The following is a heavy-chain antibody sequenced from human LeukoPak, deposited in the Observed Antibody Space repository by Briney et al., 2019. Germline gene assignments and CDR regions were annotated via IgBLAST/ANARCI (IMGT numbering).Heavy chain of an antibody. J-gene: IGHJ4*02. CDR2: INEDETER. V-gene: IGHV3-7*01. CDR3: ARAQPATYNVFADF. Sequence: PGGSLRLSCVDSGFTFRYYWIRWPRQTPGKGLEWVANINEDETERYYVASVEGRFTVSRDNGTNSLYLQMNGLRAEDSTVFYCARAQPATYNVFADFWGQGTLDTVSS. CDR1: GFTFRYYW. D-gene: IGHD3-3*01.